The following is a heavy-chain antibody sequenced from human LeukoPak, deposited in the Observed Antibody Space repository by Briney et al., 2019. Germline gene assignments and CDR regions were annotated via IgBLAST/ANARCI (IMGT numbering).Heavy chain of an antibody. Sequence: ASVKVSCKASGYTFTSYGISWVRQAPGQGLEWMGWISAYNGNTNYAQKLQGRVTMTTDTSTSTAYMELRSLRSDDTAVYYCARDGGDIVAVVAATYDYWGQGTLVTVSS. J-gene: IGHJ4*02. V-gene: IGHV1-18*01. CDR3: ARDGGDIVAVVAATYDY. CDR1: GYTFTSYG. D-gene: IGHD2-15*01. CDR2: ISAYNGNT.